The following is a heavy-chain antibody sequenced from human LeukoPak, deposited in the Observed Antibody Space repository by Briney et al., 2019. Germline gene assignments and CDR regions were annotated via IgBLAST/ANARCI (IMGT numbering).Heavy chain of an antibody. V-gene: IGHV1-46*01. CDR2: INPSGGST. Sequence: ASRKLSCKASGYTFTTSSMDFVPQAAGQGLEWRGIINPSGGSTIYAQKFKGRVTMTRDTSTSTVYMELSSLRSEDTAVYYWARGVGATFDAFDIWGQGTMVTVSS. D-gene: IGHD1-26*01. CDR3: ARGVGATFDAFDI. J-gene: IGHJ3*02. CDR1: GYTFTTSS.